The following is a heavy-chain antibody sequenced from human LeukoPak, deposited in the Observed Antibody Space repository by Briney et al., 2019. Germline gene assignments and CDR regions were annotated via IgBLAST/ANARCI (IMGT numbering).Heavy chain of an antibody. CDR3: ASRSPSPSLVGYCSGGSCNSRPWDAFDI. CDR1: GYTFTSYY. D-gene: IGHD2-15*01. CDR2: IKPSGGST. V-gene: IGHV1-46*01. Sequence: ASVKVSCKASGYTFTSYYMHWVRQAPGQGLEWMGIIKPSGGSTSYAQKFQGRVTMTRDTSTSTVYMELSSLRSEDTAVYYCASRSPSPSLVGYCSGGSCNSRPWDAFDIWGQGTMVTVSS. J-gene: IGHJ3*02.